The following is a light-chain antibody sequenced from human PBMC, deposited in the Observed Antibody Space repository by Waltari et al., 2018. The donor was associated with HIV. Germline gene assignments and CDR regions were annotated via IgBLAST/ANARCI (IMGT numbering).Light chain of an antibody. CDR3: QQYGSSLIYT. CDR1: PSVSSSY. Sequence: EIVLTQSPGTLSLSPGERATLSCRASPSVSSSYLAWYQQKPCQAPRLLIYGASTRATGIPDRFSVSVSWTDFTLTISRLEPEDFAVYYCQQYGSSLIYTFGQGTKLEIK. V-gene: IGKV3-20*01. CDR2: GAS. J-gene: IGKJ2*01.